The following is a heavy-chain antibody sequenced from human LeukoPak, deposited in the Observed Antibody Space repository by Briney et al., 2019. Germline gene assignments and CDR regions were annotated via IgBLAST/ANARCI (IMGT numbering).Heavy chain of an antibody. CDR1: GYTFTGYY. CDR2: INPNSGGT. CDR3: ARELRRGYATLDY. J-gene: IGHJ4*02. Sequence: ASVKVSCKASGYTFTGYYMHWVRQAPGQGLEWMGWINPNSGGTNYAQKFRGWVTMTRDTSISTAYMELSRLRSDDTAVYYCARELRRGYATLDYWGQGTLVTVSS. V-gene: IGHV1-2*04. D-gene: IGHD2-15*01.